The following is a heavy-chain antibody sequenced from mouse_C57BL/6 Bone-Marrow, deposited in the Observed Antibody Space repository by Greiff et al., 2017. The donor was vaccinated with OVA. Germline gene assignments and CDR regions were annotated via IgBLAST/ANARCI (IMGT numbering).Heavy chain of an antibody. CDR1: GYTFTDYE. D-gene: IGHD2-5*01. CDR2: IDPETGGP. CDR3: TKGYSNYYAMDY. Sequence: QVQLQQSGAELVRPGASVTLSCKASGYTFTDYEMHWVKQTPVHGLEWIGAIDPETGGPAYNQKFKGKAILTAAKSSSTAYMELRSLTSEDSAVYYCTKGYSNYYAMDYWGQGTAVTVSS. V-gene: IGHV1-15*01. J-gene: IGHJ4*01.